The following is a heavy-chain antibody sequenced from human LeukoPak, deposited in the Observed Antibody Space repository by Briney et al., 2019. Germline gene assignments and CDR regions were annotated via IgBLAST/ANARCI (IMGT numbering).Heavy chain of an antibody. V-gene: IGHV3-30*18. CDR1: GFTFSSYG. J-gene: IGHJ4*02. CDR3: AKEGAAGGKMQYCFDY. CDR2: ISDDGSTN. Sequence: PGRSLRLSCAASGFTFSSYGMHWVRQAPGKGLEWVAVISDDGSTNYYADPVKGRFTISRDNSKNTLYLDTNSLRAEDTAVYYCAKEGAAGGKMQYCFDYWGQGTLLTVSS. D-gene: IGHD6-13*01.